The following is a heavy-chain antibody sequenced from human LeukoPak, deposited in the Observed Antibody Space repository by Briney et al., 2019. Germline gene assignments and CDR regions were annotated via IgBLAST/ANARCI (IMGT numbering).Heavy chain of an antibody. CDR2: IYSGGST. V-gene: IGHV3-66*01. J-gene: IGHJ4*02. D-gene: IGHD1-1*01. Sequence: GGSLRLSCAASGFTVSSNYMSWVRQAPGKGLEWVSVIYSGGSTYYADSVKGRFTISRDDSKNTLYLQMNSLKTEDTAVYYCTTAGGRVEFDYWGQGTLVTVSS. CDR3: TTAGGRVEFDY. CDR1: GFTVSSNY.